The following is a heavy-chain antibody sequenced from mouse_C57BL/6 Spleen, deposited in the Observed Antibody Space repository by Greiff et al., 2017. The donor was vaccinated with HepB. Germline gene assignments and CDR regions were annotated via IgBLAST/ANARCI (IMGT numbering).Heavy chain of an antibody. D-gene: IGHD1-1*01. Sequence: EVQLQQSGPELVKPGASVKISCKASGYTFTDYYMNWVKQSHGKSLEWIGDINPNNGGTSYNQKFKGKATLTVDKSSSTAYMELRSLTSEDSAVYYCARRVTTVVGPYYAMDYWGQGTSVTVSS. V-gene: IGHV1-26*01. CDR1: GYTFTDYY. CDR3: ARRVTTVVGPYYAMDY. J-gene: IGHJ4*01. CDR2: INPNNGGT.